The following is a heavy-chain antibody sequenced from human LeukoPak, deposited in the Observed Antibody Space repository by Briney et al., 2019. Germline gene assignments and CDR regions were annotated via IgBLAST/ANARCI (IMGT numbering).Heavy chain of an antibody. CDR2: SIPIFGTA. CDR1: GGTFSSYA. Sequence: ASVKVSCKASGGTFSSYAISWVRQAPGQGLEWMGGSIPIFGTANYAQKFQGRVTITADESTSTAYMELSSLRSEDTAVYYCARVLGFGELPPVYYMDVWGKGTTVTVSS. CDR3: ARVLGFGELPPVYYMDV. J-gene: IGHJ6*03. V-gene: IGHV1-69*13. D-gene: IGHD3-10*01.